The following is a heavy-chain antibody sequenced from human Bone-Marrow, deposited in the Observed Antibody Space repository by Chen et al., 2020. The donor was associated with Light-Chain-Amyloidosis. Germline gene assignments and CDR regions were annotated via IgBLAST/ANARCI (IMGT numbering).Heavy chain of an antibody. V-gene: IGHV4-38-2*02. Sequence: QVQLQESGPGLVKPSETLSLTCTVSGYSISSGYYWGWIRQPPGKGLEWIGSIYHSGSTYYNPSLKGRVTMSVDTSKNQCSRKLSSVTAADTAMYCCTRAWRSTSDGRQDASDTWPQ. CDR3: TRAWRSTSDGRQDASDT. D-gene: IGHD2-2*01. CDR2: IYHSGST. CDR1: GYSISSGYY. J-gene: IGHJ3*02.